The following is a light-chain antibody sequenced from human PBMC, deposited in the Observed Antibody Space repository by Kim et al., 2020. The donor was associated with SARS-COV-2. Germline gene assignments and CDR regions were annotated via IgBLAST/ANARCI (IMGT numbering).Light chain of an antibody. V-gene: IGLV1-40*01. Sequence: GQEVTLSCAGTSSNLGAGFDVRWYQHLPGTAPKLLIYETNNRPSGVPDRFSASRSGTSASLAITGLQTGDEADYYCQSYDTSRATVFGGGTQLTVL. CDR3: QSYDTSRATV. J-gene: IGLJ2*01. CDR1: SSNLGAGFD. CDR2: ETN.